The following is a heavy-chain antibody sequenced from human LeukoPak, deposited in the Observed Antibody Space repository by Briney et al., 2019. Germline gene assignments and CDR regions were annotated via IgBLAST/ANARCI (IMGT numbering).Heavy chain of an antibody. CDR1: GYTFTGYY. V-gene: IGHV1-2*06. Sequence: ASVKVSCKASGYTFTGYYMHWVRQAPGQGLEWMGRINPNSGGTNYAQKFQGRVTMTRDTSISTAYMELSRLRSDDTAVYYCARDSEVVTRYRSHQPDAFDIWGQGTMVTVSS. D-gene: IGHD3-22*01. J-gene: IGHJ3*02. CDR2: INPNSGGT. CDR3: ARDSEVVTRYRSHQPDAFDI.